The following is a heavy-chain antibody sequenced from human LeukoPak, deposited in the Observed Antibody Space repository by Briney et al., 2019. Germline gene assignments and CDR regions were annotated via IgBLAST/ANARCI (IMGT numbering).Heavy chain of an antibody. D-gene: IGHD1-14*01. V-gene: IGHV3-48*03. J-gene: IGHJ4*02. CDR3: VKPQPGGGFDY. CDR1: GFTFSSYE. CDR2: ISSGGGTV. Sequence: GGSLRLSCAASGFTFSSYEMNWVRQAPGKGLEWVSYISSGGGTVYYADSVKGRFAISRDNAKNTLYLQMSSLRAEDTAVYYCVKPQPGGGFDYWGQGTLVTVSS.